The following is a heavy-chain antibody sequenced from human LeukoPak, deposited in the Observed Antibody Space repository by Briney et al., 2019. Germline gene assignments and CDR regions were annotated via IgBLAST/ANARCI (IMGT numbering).Heavy chain of an antibody. Sequence: GGSLRLSCTASGFTLGSHDMHWVRQTTGEGLEWVAAVASGFQTFYAGSVKGRFTVSREDAKNSLYLQMNSLRAGDTAVYYCVREARGYHYTYFDYWGQGALVAVSS. V-gene: IGHV3-13*01. CDR1: GFTLGSHD. CDR2: VASGFQT. CDR3: VREARGYHYTYFDY. J-gene: IGHJ4*02. D-gene: IGHD5-18*01.